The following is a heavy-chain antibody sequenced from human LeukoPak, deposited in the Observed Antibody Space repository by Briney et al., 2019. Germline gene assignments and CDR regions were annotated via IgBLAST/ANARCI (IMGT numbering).Heavy chain of an antibody. Sequence: GGSLRLSCAASGFIFDNYALSWVRQAPGKGLEWVATVSGSGDRMYHADSVKGRFTISRDNSKNTIYLQMNSLRAEDTALYYCAKAAAAPGFDFWGQGTLVTVSS. V-gene: IGHV3-23*01. J-gene: IGHJ4*02. CDR2: VSGSGDRM. CDR1: GFIFDNYA. CDR3: AKAAAAPGFDF. D-gene: IGHD6-13*01.